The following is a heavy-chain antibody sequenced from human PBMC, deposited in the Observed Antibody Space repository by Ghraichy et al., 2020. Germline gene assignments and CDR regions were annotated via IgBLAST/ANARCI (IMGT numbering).Heavy chain of an antibody. D-gene: IGHD4-23*01. CDR3: AWASRWVIDY. Sequence: GGSLRLSCAASGFTLSDYWMNWVRQAPGKGPEWVAIIKQDGSEKHYVDSVKGRFTISRDNAKNSLHLQMNSLRVDDTAVYYCAWASRWVIDYWGQGNLVTVSS. J-gene: IGHJ4*02. CDR2: IKQDGSEK. CDR1: GFTLSDYW. V-gene: IGHV3-7*04.